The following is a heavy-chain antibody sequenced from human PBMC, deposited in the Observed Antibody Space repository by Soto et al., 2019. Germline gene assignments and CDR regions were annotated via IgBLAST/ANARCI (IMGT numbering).Heavy chain of an antibody. V-gene: IGHV4-61*03. CDR1: GGSVSSGNYY. Sequence: PSETLSLTGTVSGGSVSSGNYYWSWIRQPPGKGLERMGYIYNSGRTNHNPSLESRVTISVDPSKNHFSLKLSSVTAADTAVYFCAGNGPISNHSPDPRTFLTLSAGM. CDR3: AGNGPISNHSPDPRTFLTLSAGM. D-gene: IGHD2-15*01. J-gene: IGHJ6*01. CDR2: IYNSGRT.